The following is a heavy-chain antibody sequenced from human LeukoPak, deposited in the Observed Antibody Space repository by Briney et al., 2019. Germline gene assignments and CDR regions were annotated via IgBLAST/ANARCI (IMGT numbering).Heavy chain of an antibody. CDR2: ISYDGSNK. CDR3: ARAEYDRSGSIYYYYGMDI. J-gene: IGHJ6*02. Sequence: GGSLRLSCEASGITFSTYAMHWVRQAPGKGLEWVAVISYDGSNKYNADSVKGRFTISRDNSKNTLYLQMNSLRREDTAEYYCARAEYDRSGSIYYYYGMDIWGQGTTVTVSS. D-gene: IGHD3-22*01. V-gene: IGHV3-30-3*01. CDR1: GITFSTYA.